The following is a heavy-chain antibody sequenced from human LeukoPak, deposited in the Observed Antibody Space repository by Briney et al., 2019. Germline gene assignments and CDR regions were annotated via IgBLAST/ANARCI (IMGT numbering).Heavy chain of an antibody. D-gene: IGHD3-10*01. CDR3: ARGGSYYGSGSYYRDAFDI. CDR2: IYTSEST. V-gene: IGHV4-61*02. J-gene: IGHJ3*02. CDR1: GGSISIGSYY. Sequence: SETLSLTCTVSGGSISIGSYYWSWIRQPAGKGLEWIGRIYTSESTNYNPSLKSRVTISVDTSKNQFSLKLSSVTAADTAVYYCARGGSYYGSGSYYRDAFDIWGQGTMVTVSS.